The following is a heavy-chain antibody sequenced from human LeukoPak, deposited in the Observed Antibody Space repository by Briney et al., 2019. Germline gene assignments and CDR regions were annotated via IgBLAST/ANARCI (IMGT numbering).Heavy chain of an antibody. CDR2: TSYTGSNK. D-gene: IGHD7-27*01. Sequence: SCKASGYTFTSYDINWVRQAPGKGLEWVTLTSYTGSNKWYADSVKGRFTISRDNSKNTLFLQMNSLRPEDTAVYYCARGTLETNGGIDYWGQGTMVTVSS. V-gene: IGHV3-30*04. J-gene: IGHJ4*02. CDR1: GYTFTSYD. CDR3: ARGTLETNGGIDY.